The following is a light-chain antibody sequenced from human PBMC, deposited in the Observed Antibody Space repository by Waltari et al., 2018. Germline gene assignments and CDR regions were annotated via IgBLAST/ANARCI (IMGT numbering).Light chain of an antibody. J-gene: IGLJ3*02. CDR3: STWDSSLRYWV. V-gene: IGLV10-54*04. Sequence: QAGLTQPPSVSKGLRQTATLTCTGNSDKLANEGVSWLQQHQGHPPKLLSHRNDNRPSGISERFSASRSGNTASLTITGLQPEDEADYYCSTWDSSLRYWVFGGGTKLTVL. CDR2: RND. CDR1: SDKLANEG.